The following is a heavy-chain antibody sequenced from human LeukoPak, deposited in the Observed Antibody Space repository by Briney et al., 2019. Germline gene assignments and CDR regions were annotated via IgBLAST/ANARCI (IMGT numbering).Heavy chain of an antibody. J-gene: IGHJ2*01. D-gene: IGHD3-3*01. CDR2: INHSGGT. CDR3: ARHQGVVDL. CDR1: GGSFSGFY. Sequence: PSETLSLTCAVYGGSFSGFYWSWIRQPPGKGLEWIGEINHSGGTNYNPSLKSRVTLSVDTSKNQFSLKLSSVTAADTAVYYCARHQGVVDLWGRGSLVTVSS. V-gene: IGHV4-34*01.